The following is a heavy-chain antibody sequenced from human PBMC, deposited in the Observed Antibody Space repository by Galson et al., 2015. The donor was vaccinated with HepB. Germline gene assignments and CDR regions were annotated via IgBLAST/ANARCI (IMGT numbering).Heavy chain of an antibody. CDR1: GHTLTELS. Sequence: SVKVSCKVSGHTLTELSMHWVRQAPGKGLEWMGGFDPEDDETIYAQKFQGRVTMTEDTSTDTAYMELSSLRSEDTAVYYCATMALVIPAAINAFDIWVQGTMVTVSS. V-gene: IGHV1-24*01. J-gene: IGHJ3*02. D-gene: IGHD2-2*02. CDR3: ATMALVIPAAINAFDI. CDR2: FDPEDDET.